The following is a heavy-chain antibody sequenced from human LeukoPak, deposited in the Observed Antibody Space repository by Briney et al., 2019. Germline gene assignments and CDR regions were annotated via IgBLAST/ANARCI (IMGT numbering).Heavy chain of an antibody. CDR1: GYAFTSYA. Sequence: ASVKVSCKVSGYAFTSYAMHWVRQAPGQRLEWMGWINAGNGNTKYSQRFQGRVTFTRDTSASTAYMELSSLRSEDTAVYYCARGGSWYLNWFDPWGQGTLVTVSS. V-gene: IGHV1-3*01. CDR3: ARGGSWYLNWFDP. D-gene: IGHD6-13*01. CDR2: INAGNGNT. J-gene: IGHJ5*02.